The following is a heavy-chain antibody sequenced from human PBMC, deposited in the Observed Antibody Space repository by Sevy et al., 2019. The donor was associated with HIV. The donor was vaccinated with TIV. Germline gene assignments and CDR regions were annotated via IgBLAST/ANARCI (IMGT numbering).Heavy chain of an antibody. CDR1: GGSISSYY. Sequence: SETLSLTCTVSGGSISSYYWSWIRQPPGKGLEWIGYIYYSGSTNYNPSLKSRVTISVDTSENQFSLMLSSVTAADTAVYYCARVGSDWELDYWGQGTLVTASS. CDR2: IYYSGST. D-gene: IGHD1-26*01. V-gene: IGHV4-59*01. CDR3: ARVGSDWELDY. J-gene: IGHJ4*02.